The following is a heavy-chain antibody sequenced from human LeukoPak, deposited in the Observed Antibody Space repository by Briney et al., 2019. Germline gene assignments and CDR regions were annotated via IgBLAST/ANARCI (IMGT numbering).Heavy chain of an antibody. V-gene: IGHV3-30-3*01. CDR2: ISYDGSNK. CDR3: ARDQLGKNWFDP. Sequence: GGSLRLSCAASGFTFSSYAMHWVRQAPGKGLEWVAVISYDGSNKYYADSVKGRFTISRDNSKNTLYLQMNSLRAEDTAVYYCARDQLGKNWFDPWGQGTLVTVSS. J-gene: IGHJ5*02. CDR1: GFTFSSYA. D-gene: IGHD5-18*01.